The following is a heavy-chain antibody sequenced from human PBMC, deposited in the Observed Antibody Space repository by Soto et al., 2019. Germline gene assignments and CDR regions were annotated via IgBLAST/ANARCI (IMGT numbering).Heavy chain of an antibody. CDR1: GGSFSGYY. CDR2: INHSGST. CDR3: ARDDGDYANAFGI. Sequence: SETLSLTCAVYGGSFSGYYWSWIRQPPGKGLEWIGEINHSGSTNYNPSLKSRVTISVDTSKNQFSLKLSSVTAADTAVYYCARDDGDYANAFGIRGQGTMVTVS. J-gene: IGHJ3*02. D-gene: IGHD4-17*01. V-gene: IGHV4-34*01.